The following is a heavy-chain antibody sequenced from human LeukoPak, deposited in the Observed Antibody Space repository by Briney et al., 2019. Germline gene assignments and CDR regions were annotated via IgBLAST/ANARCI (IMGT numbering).Heavy chain of an antibody. D-gene: IGHD2-2*01. CDR2: INHSGST. J-gene: IGHJ5*02. CDR1: GGSFSGYY. Sequence: SETLSLTCAVYGGSFSGYYWSWIRQPPGKGLEWIGEINHSGSTNYNPSLKSRVTISVDTSKNQFSLKLSSVTAADTAVYYCARGYQLLHPYNWFDPWGQGTLVTVSS. V-gene: IGHV4-34*01. CDR3: ARGYQLLHPYNWFDP.